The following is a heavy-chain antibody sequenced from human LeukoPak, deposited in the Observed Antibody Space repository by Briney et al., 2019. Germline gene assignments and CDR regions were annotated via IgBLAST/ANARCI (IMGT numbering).Heavy chain of an antibody. CDR1: GYTLNTNG. J-gene: IGHJ5*02. CDR2: ISVYDGTT. D-gene: IGHD2-2*01. V-gene: IGHV1-18*04. Sequence: GASVKVSCQASGYTLNTNGISWVRQAPGNGLEWMGWISVYDGTTKYSQNFQGRVAMTTDTSTATTYMELRSMISDDTAVYYCARDSDLAVVPVAALYRWFDTWGQGTLVTVSS. CDR3: ARDSDLAVVPVAALYRWFDT.